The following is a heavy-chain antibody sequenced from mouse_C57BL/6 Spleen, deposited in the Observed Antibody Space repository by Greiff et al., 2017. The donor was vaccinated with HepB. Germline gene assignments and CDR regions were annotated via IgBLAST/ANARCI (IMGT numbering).Heavy chain of an antibody. Sequence: VQLQQPGAELVRPGTSVKLSCKASGYTFTSYWMHWVKQRPGQGLEWIGVIDPSDSYTNYNQKFKGKATLTVDTSSSTAYMQLSSLTSEDSAVYYCASHYYGSSWFAYWGQGTLVTVSA. J-gene: IGHJ3*01. CDR1: GYTFTSYW. CDR3: ASHYYGSSWFAY. V-gene: IGHV1-59*01. D-gene: IGHD1-1*01. CDR2: IDPSDSYT.